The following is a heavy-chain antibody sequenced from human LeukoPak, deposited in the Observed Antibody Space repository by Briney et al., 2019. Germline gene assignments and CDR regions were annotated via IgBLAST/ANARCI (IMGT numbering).Heavy chain of an antibody. V-gene: IGHV4-61*02. CDR1: GGSISRGSYY. D-gene: IGHD3-22*01. CDR3: ARDTDYHSPFFDY. CDR2: IYTSGST. Sequence: PSETLSLTCTVSGGSISRGSYYWSWIRQPAGKGLEWIGRIYTSGSTNYNPSLKSRVTISVDTSKSQFSLKLSSVTAADTAVYYCARDTDYHSPFFDYWGQGTLVTVSS. J-gene: IGHJ4*02.